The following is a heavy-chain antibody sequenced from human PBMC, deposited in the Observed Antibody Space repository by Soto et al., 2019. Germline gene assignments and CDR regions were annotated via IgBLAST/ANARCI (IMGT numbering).Heavy chain of an antibody. V-gene: IGHV4-59*01. D-gene: IGHD3-16*02. CDR2: IYYSGST. CDR1: GGSISSYY. Sequence: PSETLSLTCTVSGGSISSYYWSWIRQPPGKGLEWIGYIYYSGSTNYNPSLKSRVTISVDTSKNQFSLKLRSVTAADMAVYYCARAGEYYYIWGSYRYNWPTFAFDIWGQGTMVTVSS. CDR3: ARAGEYYYIWGSYRYNWPTFAFDI. J-gene: IGHJ3*02.